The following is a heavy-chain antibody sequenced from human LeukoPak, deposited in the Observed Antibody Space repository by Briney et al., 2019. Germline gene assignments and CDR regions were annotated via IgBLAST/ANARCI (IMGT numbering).Heavy chain of an antibody. V-gene: IGHV4-34*01. CDR2: INHSGST. J-gene: IGHJ4*02. Sequence: PSETLSLTCAVYGGSFSGYYWNWIRQPPGKGLEWIGEINHSGSTNYNPSLKSRVTISVDTSKNQFSLKLGSVTAADTAVYYCARGLGYYDSSGTYWGQGTLVTVSS. CDR3: ARGLGYYDSSGTY. D-gene: IGHD3-22*01. CDR1: GGSFSGYY.